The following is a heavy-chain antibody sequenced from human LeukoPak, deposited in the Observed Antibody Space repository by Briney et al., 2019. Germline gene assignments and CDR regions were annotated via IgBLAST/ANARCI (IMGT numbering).Heavy chain of an antibody. D-gene: IGHD3-10*01. J-gene: IGHJ4*02. CDR2: FDPEDGET. Sequence: ASVEVFCKVSGYTLKEFSMYWVRQAPGKGLEWIGGFDPEDGETFYAQKFQGRFTMTEDTSTDTAYMELSSLRSEDTAIYYCMTNYYYTSGSYYRADYWGQGTLVTVSS. CDR3: MTNYYYTSGSYYRADY. CDR1: GYTLKEFS. V-gene: IGHV1-24*01.